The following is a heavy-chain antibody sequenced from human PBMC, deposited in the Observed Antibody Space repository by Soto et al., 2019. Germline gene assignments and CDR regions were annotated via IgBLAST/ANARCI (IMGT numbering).Heavy chain of an antibody. Sequence: GSLRLSCAASGFTFSSYGMHWVRQSPGKGLEWLSYISGSGRTIYSADSVKGRFTISRDNATNSLYLQMNNVRTEDTAVYYCARLPFPWGWFDPWGQGTLVTVXS. V-gene: IGHV3-48*04. CDR3: ARLPFPWGWFDP. D-gene: IGHD3-16*01. CDR1: GFTFSSYG. CDR2: ISGSGRTI. J-gene: IGHJ5*02.